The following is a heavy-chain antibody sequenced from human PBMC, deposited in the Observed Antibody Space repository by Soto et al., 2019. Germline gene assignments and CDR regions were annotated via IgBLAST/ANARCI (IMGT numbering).Heavy chain of an antibody. CDR3: AKDLVNYGVCYTTCNYYYYGMDV. D-gene: IGHD2-8*01. CDR1: GFTFSSYA. V-gene: IGHV3-23*01. CDR2: ISGSGGST. Sequence: GGSLRLSCAASGFTFSSYAMSWVRQAPGKGLEWVSAISGSGGSTYYADSVKGRFTISRDNSKNTLYLQMNSLRAEDTAVYYCAKDLVNYGVCYTTCNYYYYGMDVWGQGTTVTVSS. J-gene: IGHJ6*02.